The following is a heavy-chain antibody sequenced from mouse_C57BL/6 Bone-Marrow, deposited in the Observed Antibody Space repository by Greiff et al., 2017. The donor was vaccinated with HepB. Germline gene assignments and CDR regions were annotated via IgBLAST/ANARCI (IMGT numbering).Heavy chain of an antibody. V-gene: IGHV5-2*01. Sequence: EVMLVESGGGLVQPGESLKLSCESNEYEFPSHDMSWVRKTPEKRLELVAAINSDGGSTYYPDTIERRFIISRDNTKKTLYLQMSSLRSEDTALYYCAREEYYYGSSYDYWGQGTTLTVSS. CDR3: AREEYYYGSSYDY. CDR2: INSDGGST. D-gene: IGHD1-1*01. CDR1: EYEFPSHD. J-gene: IGHJ2*01.